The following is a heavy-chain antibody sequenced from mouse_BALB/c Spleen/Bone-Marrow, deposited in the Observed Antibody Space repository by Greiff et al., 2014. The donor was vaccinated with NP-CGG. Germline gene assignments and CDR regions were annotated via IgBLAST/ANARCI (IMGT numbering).Heavy chain of an antibody. J-gene: IGHJ4*01. CDR3: TRHGGYYPYYYAMDY. CDR1: GFAFSSYD. CDR2: ISHGGGTT. V-gene: IGHV5-12-1*01. D-gene: IGHD2-3*01. Sequence: VHLQESGGGLVKPGGSLKLSCAASGFAFSSYDMSWVRQTPETRLEWVAYISHGGGTTYYSDTVKGRFTISRDNAKNTLYLQMSSLKSEDTAIYYCTRHGGYYPYYYAMDYWGQGTSVTVSS.